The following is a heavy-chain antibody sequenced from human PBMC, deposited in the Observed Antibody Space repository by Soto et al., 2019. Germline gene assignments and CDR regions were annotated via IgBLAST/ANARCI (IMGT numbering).Heavy chain of an antibody. CDR1: GYSFTSYW. CDR2: FDPSDSYT. Sequence: GESLKISCKGSGYSFTSYWISWVRHMPGKGLEWMGRFDPSDSYTTYSPSFPGHVTISADKSISTAYLRWSSLKASDTVMYYCARXLIYGYYYYYGMYVWGQGTTVTVS. J-gene: IGHJ6*02. V-gene: IGHV5-10-1*01. CDR3: ARXLIYGYYYYYGMYV. D-gene: IGHD2-2*02.